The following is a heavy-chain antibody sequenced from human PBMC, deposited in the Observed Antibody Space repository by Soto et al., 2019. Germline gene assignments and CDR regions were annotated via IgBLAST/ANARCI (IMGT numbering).Heavy chain of an antibody. Sequence: EVQLFESGGGLVQPGGYLRLSCVASGFTFIYYTMSWVRQAPGKGLEWVSGISNSGDTIYYADSVKGRFTISRDNFNNTLYLQMTSLSADDAAVYYCADPVPAPTHYDNYDMDVSGQGTTVTVAS. V-gene: IGHV3-23*01. CDR3: ADPVPAPTHYDNYDMDV. D-gene: IGHD2-2*01. J-gene: IGHJ6*02. CDR1: GFTFIYYT. CDR2: ISNSGDTI.